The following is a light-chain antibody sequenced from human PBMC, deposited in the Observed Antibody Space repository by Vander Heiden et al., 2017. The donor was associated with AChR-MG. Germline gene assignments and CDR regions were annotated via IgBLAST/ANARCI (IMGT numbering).Light chain of an antibody. CDR2: DAS. Sequence: DIQMTQSPSTLSASVGDRVTITCRASQSIGTWLAWYQQKPGKAPKVLIYDASSLESGVPSRFSGSGSGTEFTLTISSLQPDDFATYYCQQDNSYYYTFGQRTKLEIK. CDR1: QSIGTW. J-gene: IGKJ2*01. CDR3: QQDNSYYYT. V-gene: IGKV1-5*01.